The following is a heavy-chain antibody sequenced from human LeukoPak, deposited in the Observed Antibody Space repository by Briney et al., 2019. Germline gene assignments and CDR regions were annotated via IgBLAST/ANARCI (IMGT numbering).Heavy chain of an antibody. CDR1: SGSIISNNDH. Sequence: SEPLSLPCSVSSGSIISNNDHCRWIRKPPGKGLERIATIHYSGRTYYNPSLKSRVTMSVDTSKNQFSLKLSSVTAADTAVYYCARDSYMITFGGVTAPMDVWGKGTTVTISS. J-gene: IGHJ6*03. CDR3: ARDSYMITFGGVTAPMDV. CDR2: IHYSGRT. D-gene: IGHD3-16*01. V-gene: IGHV4-39*07.